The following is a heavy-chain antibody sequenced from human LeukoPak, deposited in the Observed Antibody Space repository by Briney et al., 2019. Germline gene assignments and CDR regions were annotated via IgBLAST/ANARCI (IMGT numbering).Heavy chain of an antibody. CDR3: AGPLEGYSSKHPD. CDR1: GGTFSSYA. Sequence: VASVKVSCKASGGTFSSYAISWVRQAPGQGLEWMGGIIPIFGTANYAQKFQGRVTITADESTSTAYMELSSLRSEDTAVYYCAGPLEGYSSKHPDWGQGTLVTVSS. V-gene: IGHV1-69*13. D-gene: IGHD2-15*01. CDR2: IIPIFGTA. J-gene: IGHJ4*02.